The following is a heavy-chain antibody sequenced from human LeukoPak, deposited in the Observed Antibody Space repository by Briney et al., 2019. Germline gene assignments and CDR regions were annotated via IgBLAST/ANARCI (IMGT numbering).Heavy chain of an antibody. CDR3: ATGSSSWPPSSFDY. CDR2: INHSGST. V-gene: IGHV4-34*01. Sequence: SETLSLTCAVYGGSFSGYYWSWIRQSPGKGLEWIGEINHSGSTNYNPSLKSRVTISVDTSKNQFSLKLSSVTAADTAVYYCATGSSSWPPSSFDYWGQGTLVTVSS. CDR1: GGSFSGYY. J-gene: IGHJ4*02. D-gene: IGHD6-13*01.